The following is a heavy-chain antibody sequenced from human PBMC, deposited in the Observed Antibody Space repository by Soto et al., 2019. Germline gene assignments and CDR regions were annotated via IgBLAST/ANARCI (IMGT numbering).Heavy chain of an antibody. J-gene: IGHJ5*02. V-gene: IGHV1-46*01. Sequence: GASVKVSCKASGYTFTSYYMHWVRQAPGQGLEWMGIINPSGGSTSYAQKFQGRVTMTRDTPTSTVYMELSSLRSEDTAVYYCARDSDSYGSDNWFDPWGQGTLVTVSS. CDR3: ARDSDSYGSDNWFDP. CDR2: INPSGGST. D-gene: IGHD5-18*01. CDR1: GYTFTSYY.